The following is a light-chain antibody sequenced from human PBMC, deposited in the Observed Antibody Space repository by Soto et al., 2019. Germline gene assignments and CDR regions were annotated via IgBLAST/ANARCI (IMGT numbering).Light chain of an antibody. Sequence: IQLTQSPSSLSASVGDRVTITCRASQGISSYLAWYQQKPGKAPKLLIYAASTLQSGVPSRFSGSASGTNFPFTSVTLQQEHFSTNNCQRLKSYPISFGKGTRWEIK. V-gene: IGKV1-9*01. J-gene: IGKJ5*01. CDR3: QRLKSYPIS. CDR1: QGISSY. CDR2: AAS.